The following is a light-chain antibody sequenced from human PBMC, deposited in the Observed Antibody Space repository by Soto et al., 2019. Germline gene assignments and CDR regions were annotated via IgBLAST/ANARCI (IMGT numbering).Light chain of an antibody. CDR1: QSVSSK. CDR2: GAS. J-gene: IGKJ2*01. CDR3: QQYNNWTQT. V-gene: IGKV3-15*01. Sequence: EIVMTQSPVTLSVSPGERATLSCRASQSVSSKLAWYQQKPGQAPRLLIYGASTRATGIPARFSGSGSGTESTLSISSLQSEDFAVYYCQQYNNWTQTFGQGTKLEIK.